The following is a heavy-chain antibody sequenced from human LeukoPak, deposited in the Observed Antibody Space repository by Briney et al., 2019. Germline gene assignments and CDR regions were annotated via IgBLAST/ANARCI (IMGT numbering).Heavy chain of an antibody. D-gene: IGHD6-19*01. J-gene: IGHJ3*01. CDR2: SYYRSKWYN. V-gene: IGHV6-1*01. CDR3: ARGQWGLYAAAFDL. Sequence: SQTLSLTCAVSGDSVSSNSAAWNWIRQSPSRGREWLGRSYYRSKWYNEYALSVRSRITINPDTSKNQLSLQLNSVTPEDTAVYYCARGQWGLYAAAFDLWGQGTMVTVSS. CDR1: GDSVSSNSAA.